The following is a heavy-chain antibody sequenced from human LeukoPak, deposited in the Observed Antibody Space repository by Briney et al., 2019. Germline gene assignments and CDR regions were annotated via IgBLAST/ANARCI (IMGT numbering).Heavy chain of an antibody. CDR2: INLDGTDT. Sequence: PGGSLRLSCAASGFSFGSFWRHWVRQAPGKGLVWVSFINLDGTDTTYAESVKGRFTISRDNAKNTLYLQMNSLRAEDTAVYYCGRDYYRSLDYWGQGTLVTVSS. CDR1: GFSFGSFW. D-gene: IGHD3-10*01. V-gene: IGHV3-74*01. J-gene: IGHJ4*02. CDR3: GRDYYRSLDY.